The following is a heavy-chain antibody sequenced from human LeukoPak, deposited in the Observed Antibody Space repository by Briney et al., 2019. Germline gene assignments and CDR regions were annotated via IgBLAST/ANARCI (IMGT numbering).Heavy chain of an antibody. Sequence: SETLSLTCTVSGGSISSGGYYWSWIRQHPGKGLEWIGYIYYSGSTYYNPSLKSRVTISVDMSKNQFSLKLSSVTAADTAVYYCARNTYYYDSSGYYVGSFDYWGQGTLVTVSS. D-gene: IGHD3-22*01. J-gene: IGHJ4*02. CDR2: IYYSGST. V-gene: IGHV4-31*03. CDR3: ARNTYYYDSSGYYVGSFDY. CDR1: GGSISSGGYY.